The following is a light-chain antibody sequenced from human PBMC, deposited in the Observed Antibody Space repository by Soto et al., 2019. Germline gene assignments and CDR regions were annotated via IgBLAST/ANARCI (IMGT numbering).Light chain of an antibody. CDR1: SSDVGSHNL. CDR3: CSYAGSSPPYV. Sequence: QSALTQPASVSGSPGQSITISCTGTSSDVGSHNLVSWYQQHPGKAPKLMIYEGSKRPSGVSNRFSGSKSGNTASLTISGLQAEDEADYYCCSYAGSSPPYVFGTGTKVTVL. V-gene: IGLV2-23*01. CDR2: EGS. J-gene: IGLJ1*01.